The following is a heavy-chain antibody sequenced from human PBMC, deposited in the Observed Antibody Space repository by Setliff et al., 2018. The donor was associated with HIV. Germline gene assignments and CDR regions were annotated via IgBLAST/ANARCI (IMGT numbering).Heavy chain of an antibody. CDR2: IRSKAYGGTT. J-gene: IGHJ6*02. V-gene: IGHV3-49*04. Sequence: GSLRLSCTASGFTFGDYAMSWVRQAPGKGLEWVGFIRSKAYGGTTEYAASVKGRFTISRDDSKSIAYLQMNSLKTEDTAVYYCTRDRLLEWEGSYYYGSGTTYGMDVWGQGTTVTVSS. CDR3: TRDRLLEWEGSYYYGSGTTYGMDV. D-gene: IGHD3-10*01. CDR1: GFTFGDYA.